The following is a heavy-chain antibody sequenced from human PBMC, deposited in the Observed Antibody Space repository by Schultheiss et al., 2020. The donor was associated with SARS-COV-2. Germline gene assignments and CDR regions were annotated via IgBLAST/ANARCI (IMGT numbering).Heavy chain of an antibody. CDR1: GFTFSSYG. CDR3: AITVVGASFDY. J-gene: IGHJ4*02. D-gene: IGHD2-15*01. V-gene: IGHV3-30*03. Sequence: GGSLRLSCAASGFTFSSYGMHWVRQAPGKGLEWVAVISYDGSNKYYADSVKGRFTISRDNSKNTLYLQMNSLRAEDTAVYYCAITVVGASFDYWGQGTLVTVSS. CDR2: ISYDGSNK.